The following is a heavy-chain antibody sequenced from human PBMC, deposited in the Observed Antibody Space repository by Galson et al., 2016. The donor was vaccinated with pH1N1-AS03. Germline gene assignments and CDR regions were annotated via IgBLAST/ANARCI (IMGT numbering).Heavy chain of an antibody. CDR2: ISGSGDNT. J-gene: IGHJ4*02. CDR3: AKGMHGYGSSWSNFFDH. CDR1: GFTFNCA. Sequence: SLRLSCAASGFTFNCAMSWVRQAPGRGLEWVSAISGSGDNTFYEDSVMGRFTISRDNSENTLYLQMNNLRAEDTAVYYCAKGMHGYGSSWSNFFDHWGQGTLVTVSS. V-gene: IGHV3-23*01. D-gene: IGHD6-13*01.